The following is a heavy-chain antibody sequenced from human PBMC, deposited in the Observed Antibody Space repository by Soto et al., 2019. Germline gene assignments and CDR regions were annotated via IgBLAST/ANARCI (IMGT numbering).Heavy chain of an antibody. CDR3: TRVNSGKLDY. CDR2: IKSKTDGGTT. Sequence: EVQLVESGGGLVEPGGSLRLSCAASGFTLSNAWMSWVRQAPGKGLEWVGRIKSKTDGGTTEYAAPVRGRFTITRDDSKNTLDLQMSSLKTEDTAMYYCTRVNSGKLDYWGQGTLATVSS. CDR1: GFTLSNAW. V-gene: IGHV3-15*01. D-gene: IGHD3-10*01. J-gene: IGHJ4*02.